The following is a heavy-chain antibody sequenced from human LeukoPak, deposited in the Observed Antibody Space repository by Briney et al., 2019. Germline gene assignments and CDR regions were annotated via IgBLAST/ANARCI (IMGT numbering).Heavy chain of an antibody. J-gene: IGHJ4*02. V-gene: IGHV4-30-4*08. D-gene: IGHD3-3*01. CDR1: GGSISSGDYY. CDR2: IYYSGST. CDR3: ARGVLRFLEWFDEFDY. Sequence: SQTLSLTCTVSGGSISSGDYYWSWIRQPPGKGLEWIGYIYYSGSTYYNPSLKSRVTISVDTSKNQFSLKLSSVTAADTAVYYCARGVLRFLEWFDEFDYWGQGTLVTVSS.